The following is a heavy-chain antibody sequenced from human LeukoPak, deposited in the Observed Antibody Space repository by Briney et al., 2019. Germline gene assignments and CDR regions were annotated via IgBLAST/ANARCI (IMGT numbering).Heavy chain of an antibody. CDR2: IYYSRST. V-gene: IGHV4-59*08. D-gene: IGHD3-10*01. J-gene: IGHJ5*02. CDR1: GGSISSYY. CDR3: ARTPTYYYGSGSYYPKALNWFDP. Sequence: SETLSLTCTDSGGSISSYYWSWIRQPPGKGLEWIGYIYYSRSTNYNPSLKSRVTISVDTSKNQFSLKLSSVTAADTAVYYCARTPTYYYGSGSYYPKALNWFDPWGQGTLVTVSS.